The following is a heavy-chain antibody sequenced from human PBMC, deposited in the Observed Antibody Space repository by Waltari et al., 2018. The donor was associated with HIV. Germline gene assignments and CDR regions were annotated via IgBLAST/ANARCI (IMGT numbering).Heavy chain of an antibody. Sequence: EMQLVESGGGLVQPGGSLRLSCVASGFTFRSFEMNWVRQGPGKGLEWISYIGSSGTTISYADSVKGRFTFSRDNAKKSLFLQMNSLRVEDTAVYWCARVNQVLYYGMDVWGQGTTVTVSS. CDR1: GFTFRSFE. D-gene: IGHD2-2*02. CDR3: ARVNQVLYYGMDV. V-gene: IGHV3-48*03. J-gene: IGHJ6*02. CDR2: IGSSGTTI.